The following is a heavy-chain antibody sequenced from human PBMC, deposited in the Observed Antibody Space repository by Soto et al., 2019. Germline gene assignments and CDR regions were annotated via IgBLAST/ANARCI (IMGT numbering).Heavy chain of an antibody. CDR3: ASQKGYSSSWYYRGLYYGMDV. CDR2: INHSGST. V-gene: IGHV4-34*01. D-gene: IGHD6-13*01. Sequence: QVQLQQWGAGLLKPSETLSLTCAVYGGSFSGYYWSWIRQPPGKGLEWIGEINHSGSTNYNPSLKSRVTISVDTSKNQFSLKLSSVTAADTAVYYCASQKGYSSSWYYRGLYYGMDVWGQGTTVTVSS. J-gene: IGHJ6*02. CDR1: GGSFSGYY.